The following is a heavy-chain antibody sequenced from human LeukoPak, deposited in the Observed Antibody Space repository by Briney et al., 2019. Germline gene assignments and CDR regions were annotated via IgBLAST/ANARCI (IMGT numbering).Heavy chain of an antibody. CDR2: FGSDLSFR. CDR1: GFTFSHYS. Sequence: GGSLRLSCAGSGFTFSHYSMNWVRQAPGKGLEWVASFGSDLSFRSVADSLKGRFTISRDNAENSIYLHMNSLRAEDTAIYYCARDRLGDGYIREFDSGGQGTLVIVSS. J-gene: IGHJ4*02. D-gene: IGHD5-24*01. CDR3: ARDRLGDGYIREFDS. V-gene: IGHV3-21*01.